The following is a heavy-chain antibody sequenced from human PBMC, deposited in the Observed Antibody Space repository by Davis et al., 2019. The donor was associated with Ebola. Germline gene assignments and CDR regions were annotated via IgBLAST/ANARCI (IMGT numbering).Heavy chain of an antibody. J-gene: IGHJ4*02. Sequence: AASVKVSCKGSGYSFTSYWIGWVRQAPGQGLEWMGWISAYNGNTNYAQKLQGRVTMTTDTSTSTAYMELRGLRSDDTAVYYCARDGAAYCGGDCYWGFDYWGQGTLVTVSS. CDR3: ARDGAAYCGGDCYWGFDY. D-gene: IGHD2-21*01. CDR2: ISAYNGNT. CDR1: GYSFTSYW. V-gene: IGHV1-18*04.